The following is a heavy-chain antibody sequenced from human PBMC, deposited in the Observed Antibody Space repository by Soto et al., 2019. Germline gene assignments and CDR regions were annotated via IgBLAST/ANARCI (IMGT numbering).Heavy chain of an antibody. Sequence: QLQLQESGPGLVKPSETLSLTCTVSGGSISSSSYYWGWIRQPPGKGLEWIGSIYYSGSTYYNPSLKSRAPLSVDTSKNQSCLKLSSVTAADTAVYYFASLIDFYGSGNAFGSAFEIWGQWTMVTVSS. CDR3: ASLIDFYGSGNAFGSAFEI. D-gene: IGHD3-10*01. V-gene: IGHV4-39*01. CDR2: IYYSGST. J-gene: IGHJ3*02. CDR1: GGSISSSSYY.